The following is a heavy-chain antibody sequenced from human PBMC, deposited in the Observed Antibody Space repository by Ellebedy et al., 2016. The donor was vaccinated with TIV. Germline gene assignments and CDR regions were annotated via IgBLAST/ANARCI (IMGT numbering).Heavy chain of an antibody. CDR1: GYTFTSYD. D-gene: IGHD2-15*01. CDR3: VRVGHTLNWGYLDY. J-gene: IGHJ4*02. V-gene: IGHV1-2*02. CDR2: INPDSGGT. Sequence: ASVKVSCXASGYTFTSYDINWVRQATGQGPEWMGWINPDSGGTNYAQTFQGRVIMTRDTSISTAYMEVSWLRSDDTAVYYCVRVGHTLNWGYLDYWGQGTLVTVSS.